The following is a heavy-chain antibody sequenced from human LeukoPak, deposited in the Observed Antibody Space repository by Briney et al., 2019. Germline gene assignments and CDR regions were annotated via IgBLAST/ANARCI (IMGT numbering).Heavy chain of an antibody. J-gene: IGHJ5*02. CDR1: GGSISSYY. D-gene: IGHD5-18*01. Sequence: SETLSLTCTVSGGSISSYYWSWIRQPPGKGLEWIGYIYYSGSTNYNPSLKSRVTISVDTSKNQFSLKLSSVTAADTAVYYCARERMKEYSYGYHWFDPWGQGTLVTVSS. CDR3: ARERMKEYSYGYHWFDP. CDR2: IYYSGST. V-gene: IGHV4-59*01.